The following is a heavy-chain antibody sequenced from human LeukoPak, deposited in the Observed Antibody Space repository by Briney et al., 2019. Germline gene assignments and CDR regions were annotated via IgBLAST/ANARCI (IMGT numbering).Heavy chain of an antibody. D-gene: IGHD2-8*01. CDR1: GFTFSSYG. J-gene: IGHJ6*03. CDR3: ARVWRGIVLMVYVVDYYYMDV. V-gene: IGHV3-30*02. Sequence: GGSLRLSCAASGFTFSSYGMHWVRQAPGKGLEWVAFIRYDGSNKYYADSVKGRFSISRDNSKNTLYLQMNSLRAEDTAVYYCARVWRGIVLMVYVVDYYYMDVWGKGTTVTVSS. CDR2: IRYDGSNK.